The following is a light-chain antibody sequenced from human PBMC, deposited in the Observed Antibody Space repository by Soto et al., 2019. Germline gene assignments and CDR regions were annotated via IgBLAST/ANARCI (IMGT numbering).Light chain of an antibody. CDR3: SSYVSSSTFVV. V-gene: IGLV2-14*02. CDR2: EVA. CDR1: STDPATYDL. Sequence: QSVLTQPASVSGSPGQSITISCTGTSTDPATYDLVSWYQQHPGKAPQLIIYEVAKRPSGVSARFSGSQSGDTASLTISGLQAEDEADYYCSSYVSSSTFVVFGGGTKLTV. J-gene: IGLJ2*01.